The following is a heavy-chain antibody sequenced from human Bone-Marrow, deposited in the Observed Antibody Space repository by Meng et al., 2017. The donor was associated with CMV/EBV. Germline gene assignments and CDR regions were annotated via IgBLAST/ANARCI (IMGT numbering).Heavy chain of an antibody. V-gene: IGHV4-39*02. D-gene: IGHD3-22*01. CDR2: IYYSGST. J-gene: IGHJ4*02. CDR1: GGSISSSSYY. CDR3: ARDLNYYDSSGSPLGY. Sequence: SETLSLTCTVSGGSISSSSYYWGWIRQPPGKGLEWVGSIYYSGSTYYNPSLKSRVTISVDTSKNQFSLKLSSVTAADTAVYYCARDLNYYDSSGSPLGYWGQGTLVTVSS.